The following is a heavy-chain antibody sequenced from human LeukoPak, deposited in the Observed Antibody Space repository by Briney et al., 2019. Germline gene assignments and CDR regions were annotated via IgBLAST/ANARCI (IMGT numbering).Heavy chain of an antibody. D-gene: IGHD5-12*01. V-gene: IGHV1-18*01. J-gene: IGHJ6*02. CDR2: ISAYNGNT. CDR3: ARDLVATITDYYYGMDV. CDR1: GYTFTSYG. Sequence: GALVKVSCKASGYTFTSYGISWVRQAPGQGLEWMGWISAYNGNTNYAQKLQGRVTMTTDTSTSTAYMELRSLRPDDTAVYYCARDLVATITDYYYGMDVWGQGTTVTVSS.